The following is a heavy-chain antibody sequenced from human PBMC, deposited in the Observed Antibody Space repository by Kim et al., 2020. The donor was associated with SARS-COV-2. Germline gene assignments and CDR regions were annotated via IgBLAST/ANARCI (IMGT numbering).Heavy chain of an antibody. CDR3: GLRTGTMLWGGIDY. Sequence: AQKFQGRVTITADESTSTAYMELSSLRSEDTAVYYCGLRTGTMLWGGIDYWGQGTLVTVSS. V-gene: IGHV1-69*01. D-gene: IGHD1-7*01. J-gene: IGHJ4*02.